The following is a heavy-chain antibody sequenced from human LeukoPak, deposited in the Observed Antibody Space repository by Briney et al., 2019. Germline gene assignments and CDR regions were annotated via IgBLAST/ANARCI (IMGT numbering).Heavy chain of an antibody. CDR2: ISYDGSNK. D-gene: IGHD3-22*01. J-gene: IGHJ4*02. V-gene: IGHV3-30-3*01. CDR1: GFTFSSYA. CDR3: ARAEVRYYYDSSGLLAYFDY. Sequence: GRSLRLSCAASGFTFSSYAMHWVRQAPGKGLEWVAVISYDGSNKYYADSVKGRFTISRDNSKNTLYLQMNSLRAEDTAVYYCARAEVRYYYDSSGLLAYFDYWGQGTLVTVSS.